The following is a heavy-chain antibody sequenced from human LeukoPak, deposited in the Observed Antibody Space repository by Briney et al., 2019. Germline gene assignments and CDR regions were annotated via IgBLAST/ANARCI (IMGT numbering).Heavy chain of an antibody. D-gene: IGHD6-6*01. Sequence: SETLSLTCAVHGGSFSGYYWTWIRQPPGKGLEWIGEINHSGTTNYNPSLKSRVTISVDTSKNQFSLKLSSVTAADTAVYYCARGYGAARVHGFDYWGQGTLVTVSS. CDR1: GGSFSGYY. CDR3: ARGYGAARVHGFDY. CDR2: INHSGTT. J-gene: IGHJ4*02. V-gene: IGHV4-34*01.